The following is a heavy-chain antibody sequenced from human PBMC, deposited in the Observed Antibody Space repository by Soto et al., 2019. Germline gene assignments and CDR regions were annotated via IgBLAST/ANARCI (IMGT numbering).Heavy chain of an antibody. V-gene: IGHV3-23*01. CDR3: AKIMEQIVVVPAAVHFDY. D-gene: IGHD2-2*01. CDR1: GFTFSSYA. J-gene: IGHJ4*02. CDR2: ISGSGGST. Sequence: GGSLRLSCAASGFTFSSYAMSWVRQAPGKGLEWVSAISGSGGSTYYADSVKGRFTISRDNSKNTLYLQMNSLRAEDTAVYYCAKIMEQIVVVPAAVHFDYWGQGTLVTVSS.